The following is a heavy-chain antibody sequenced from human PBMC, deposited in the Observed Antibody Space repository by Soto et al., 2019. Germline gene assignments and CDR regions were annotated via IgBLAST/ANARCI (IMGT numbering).Heavy chain of an antibody. V-gene: IGHV3-53*01. D-gene: IGHD3-22*01. Sequence: PGGSLRLSCVVSGFSVSSNYMSWVRQAPGKGLEWVSGLSDSGGSIYYADSVKGRFTISRDNSKNTLYLQMNSLRAEDTAVYYCARDRVESGYPEYFQHWGQGTLVTVSS. CDR2: SDSGGSI. CDR1: GFSVSSNY. J-gene: IGHJ1*01. CDR3: ARDRVESGYPEYFQH.